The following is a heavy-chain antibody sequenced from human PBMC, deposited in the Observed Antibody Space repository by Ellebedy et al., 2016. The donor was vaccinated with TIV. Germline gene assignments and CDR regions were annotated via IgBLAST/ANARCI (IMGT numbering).Heavy chain of an antibody. Sequence: ASVKVSXXASGYTFTSYGISWVRQAPGQGLEWMGWISAYNGNTNYAQKLQGRVTMTTDTSTSTAYMELRSLRSDDTAVYYCARDYDYYDSSGSFDIWGQGTMVTVSS. V-gene: IGHV1-18*04. CDR1: GYTFTSYG. CDR3: ARDYDYYDSSGSFDI. D-gene: IGHD3-22*01. J-gene: IGHJ3*02. CDR2: ISAYNGNT.